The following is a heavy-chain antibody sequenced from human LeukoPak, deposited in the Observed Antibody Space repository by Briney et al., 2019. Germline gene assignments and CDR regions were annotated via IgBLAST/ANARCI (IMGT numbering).Heavy chain of an antibody. CDR2: ISYDGSNK. CDR3: ARATAKFRWYGSASAFDI. Sequence: GGSLRLSCAASGFTFSSYAMHWVRQAPGKGLEWVAVISYDGSNKYYADSVKGRFTISRDNSKNTLYLQMNSLRAEDTAVYYCARATAKFRWYGSASAFDIWGQGTMVTVSS. CDR1: GFTFSSYA. J-gene: IGHJ3*02. D-gene: IGHD6-13*01. V-gene: IGHV3-30-3*01.